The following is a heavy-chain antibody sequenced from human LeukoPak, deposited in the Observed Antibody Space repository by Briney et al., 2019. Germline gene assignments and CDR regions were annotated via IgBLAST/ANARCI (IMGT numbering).Heavy chain of an antibody. D-gene: IGHD6-19*01. CDR2: IKDNGREE. CDR1: GFTFSASW. V-gene: IGHV3-7*03. Sequence: GGSLRLSCSASGFTFSASWMTWVRQAPGKGLEWVANIKDNGREEYYVDSVKGRFTVSRDNAKNSVYLQMDSLRAEDTALYYCARDASRGWDNWGQGTLVTVSS. CDR3: ARDASRGWDN. J-gene: IGHJ4*02.